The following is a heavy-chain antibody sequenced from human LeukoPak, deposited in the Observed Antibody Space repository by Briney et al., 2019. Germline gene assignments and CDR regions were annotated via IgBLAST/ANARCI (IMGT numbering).Heavy chain of an antibody. CDR3: ARDRRDFWSGYYFPSLDY. D-gene: IGHD3-3*01. J-gene: IGHJ4*02. V-gene: IGHV3-7*01. Sequence: GGSLRLSCAASGFTFSSYGMHWVRQAPGKGLEWVANIKQDGSEKYYVDSVKGRFTISRDNAKNSLYLQMNSLRAEDTAVYYCARDRRDFWSGYYFPSLDYWGQGTLVTVSS. CDR1: GFTFSSYG. CDR2: IKQDGSEK.